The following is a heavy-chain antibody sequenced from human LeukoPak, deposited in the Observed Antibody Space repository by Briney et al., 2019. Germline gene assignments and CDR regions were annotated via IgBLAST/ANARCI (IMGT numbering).Heavy chain of an antibody. CDR1: GYMFTTYG. J-gene: IGHJ6*02. V-gene: IGHV1-18*01. D-gene: IGHD1-26*01. CDR2: ISTGTGDT. Sequence: ASVKVSCKASGYMFTTYGISWARQAPGQGLEWMGWISTGTGDTNYAQKFQDRVTMTIDTSANTAHMELRSLRSDDTAVYYCARAGAGALLIWFLGDGMDVWGQGTTVTVSS. CDR3: ARAGAGALLIWFLGDGMDV.